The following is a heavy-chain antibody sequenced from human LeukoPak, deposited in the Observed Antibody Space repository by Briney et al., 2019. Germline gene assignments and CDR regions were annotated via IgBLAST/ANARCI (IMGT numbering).Heavy chain of an antibody. J-gene: IGHJ5*02. Sequence: GASVKVSCKASGGTFSSYAISWVRQAPGQGLEWVGRIIPIFSTANYAQKFQGRVTITTDEATSTAYMELSSLRSEDTAVYYCARDLGGDYVDWFDPWGQGTLVTVSS. CDR3: ARDLGGDYVDWFDP. V-gene: IGHV1-69*05. CDR1: GGTFSSYA. CDR2: IIPIFSTA. D-gene: IGHD4-17*01.